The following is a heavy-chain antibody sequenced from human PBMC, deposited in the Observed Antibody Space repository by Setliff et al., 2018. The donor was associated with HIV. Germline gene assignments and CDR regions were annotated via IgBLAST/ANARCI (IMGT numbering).Heavy chain of an antibody. CDR2: IYYSGST. CDR1: GGSIRRHH. V-gene: IGHV4-59*11. CDR3: ARGNGYSSRGGMDV. J-gene: IGHJ6*02. Sequence: SETLSLTCTVSGGSIRRHHWSWIRQPPGKGLEWIGSIYYSGSTNYNPSLKSRGTISIDTSKNQFSLKLSPMTAADTAVYYCARGNGYSSRGGMDVWGQGTTVTVSS. D-gene: IGHD6-13*01.